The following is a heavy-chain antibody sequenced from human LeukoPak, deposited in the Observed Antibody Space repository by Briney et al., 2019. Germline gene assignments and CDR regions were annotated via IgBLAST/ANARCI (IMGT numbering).Heavy chain of an antibody. Sequence: ASVKVSCKASGYTLSTYVINWVRQAPGQGLEWMGWISAYNGNTNYAQNLQGRVTMTTDTSTSTTYMELRSLRSDDTAVYYCARSSGSYCLLFDYWGQGTLVTVSS. CDR2: ISAYNGNT. V-gene: IGHV1-18*01. J-gene: IGHJ4*02. CDR3: ARSSGSYCLLFDY. D-gene: IGHD3-10*01. CDR1: GYTLSTYV.